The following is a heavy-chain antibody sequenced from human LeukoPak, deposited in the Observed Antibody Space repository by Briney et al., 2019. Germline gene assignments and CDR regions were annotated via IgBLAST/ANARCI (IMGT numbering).Heavy chain of an antibody. Sequence: GGSLRLSCAASGFTLSDYFMNWIRQAPGKGLEWVSYITSSGSTIYYADSVKGRFTISRDSAKNSLYLQMNSLRAEDTALYHCARGITIFGVVPYDAFDIWGQGTMVTVSS. CDR2: ITSSGSTI. V-gene: IGHV3-11*01. J-gene: IGHJ3*02. D-gene: IGHD3-3*01. CDR3: ARGITIFGVVPYDAFDI. CDR1: GFTLSDYF.